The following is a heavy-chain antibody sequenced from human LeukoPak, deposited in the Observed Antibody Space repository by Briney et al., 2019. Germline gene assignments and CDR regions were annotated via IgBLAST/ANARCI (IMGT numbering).Heavy chain of an antibody. CDR2: IWYDGSNK. CDR1: GFTFSSYG. V-gene: IGHV3-33*01. D-gene: IGHD3-3*01. Sequence: PGGSLRLSCAASGFTFSSYGMHWVRQAPGKGLEREAVIWYDGSNKYYADSVKGRFTISRDNSKNTLYLQMNSLRAEDTAVYYCARDQRYYDFWSGYYRTDAFDIWGQGTMVTVSS. CDR3: ARDQRYYDFWSGYYRTDAFDI. J-gene: IGHJ3*02.